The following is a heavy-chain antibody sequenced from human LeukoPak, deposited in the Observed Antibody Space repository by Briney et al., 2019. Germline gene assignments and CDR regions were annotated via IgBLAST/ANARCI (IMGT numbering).Heavy chain of an antibody. V-gene: IGHV3-48*04. CDR2: ISSSGSSI. CDR1: GFTFNSYS. J-gene: IGHJ4*02. Sequence: PGGSLRLSCAASGFTFNSYSMNWVRQAPGKGLEWVSYISSSGSSIYYADSVKGRFTISRDNAENSLNLQMNSLRAEDTAVYYCARDQHPTVTIPRAPFDYWGQGTLVTVSS. CDR3: ARDQHPTVTIPRAPFDY. D-gene: IGHD4-11*01.